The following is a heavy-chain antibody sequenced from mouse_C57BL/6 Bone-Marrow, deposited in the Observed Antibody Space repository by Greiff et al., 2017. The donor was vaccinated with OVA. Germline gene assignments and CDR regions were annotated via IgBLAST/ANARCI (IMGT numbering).Heavy chain of an antibody. CDR1: GYSFTGYF. J-gene: IGHJ3*01. D-gene: IGHD2-5*01. V-gene: IGHV1-20*01. Sequence: VQLKQSGPELVKPGDSVKISCKASGYSFTGYFMNWVMQSHGKSLEWIGRINPYNGDTFYNQKFKGKATLTVDKSSSTAHMELRSLTSEDSAVYYCASPAYYSNYDWFADWGQGTLVTVSA. CDR2: INPYNGDT. CDR3: ASPAYYSNYDWFAD.